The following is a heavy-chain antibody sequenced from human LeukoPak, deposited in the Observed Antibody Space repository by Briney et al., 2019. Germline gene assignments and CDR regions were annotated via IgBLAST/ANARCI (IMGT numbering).Heavy chain of an antibody. CDR1: GFTFSSYG. Sequence: PGGSLRLSCAASGFTFSSYGVSWVRQAPGKGLEWVSAISGSGGSTYYADSVKGRFTISRDNSKNTLYLQMNSLRAEDTAVCYCAKSFSTWIQHGCPGYWGQGTLVTVSS. V-gene: IGHV3-23*01. J-gene: IGHJ4*02. D-gene: IGHD5-18*01. CDR3: AKSFSTWIQHGCPGY. CDR2: ISGSGGST.